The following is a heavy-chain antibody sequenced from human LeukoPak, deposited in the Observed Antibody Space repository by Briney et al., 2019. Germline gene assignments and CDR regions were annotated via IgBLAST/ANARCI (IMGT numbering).Heavy chain of an antibody. D-gene: IGHD4-17*01. J-gene: IGHJ4*02. CDR3: TTNDGDPYYFDY. V-gene: IGHV3-15*01. CDR1: GFTFSNAW. Sequence: GVSLRLSCAASGFTFSNAWMSWVRQAPGKGLEWVGRIKSKTDGGTTDYAAPVKGRFTISRDDSKNTLYLQMNSLKTEGTAVYYCTTNDGDPYYFDYWGQGTLVTVSS. CDR2: IKSKTDGGTT.